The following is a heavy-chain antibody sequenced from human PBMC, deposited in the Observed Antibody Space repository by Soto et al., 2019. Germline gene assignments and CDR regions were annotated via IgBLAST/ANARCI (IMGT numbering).Heavy chain of an antibody. CDR2: IFYAGST. V-gene: IGHV4-59*13. J-gene: IGHJ6*02. CDR1: GDSISNFY. CDR3: ARGRSSSWYVVGYGMDV. Sequence: SETLSLTCTVSGDSISNFYWSWIRQPPGRGLEWIGFIFYAGSTNYNPSLKSRVTISVDTSKNQFSLKLSSVTAADAAVYYCARGRSSSWYVVGYGMDVWGQVTTVTVSS. D-gene: IGHD6-13*01.